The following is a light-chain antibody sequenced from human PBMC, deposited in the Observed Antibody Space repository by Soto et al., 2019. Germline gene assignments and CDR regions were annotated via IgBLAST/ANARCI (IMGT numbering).Light chain of an antibody. J-gene: IGKJ1*01. Sequence: EIVLTQSPGTLSLSPGERATLSCRASQSVSSSYLAWYQQKPGQAPRLLIYGISDRATGIPDRFSGSGSGTDFTLTISRLEPEDFAVYYCQQYGSSPTTFGQGTKVDI. CDR3: QQYGSSPTT. CDR1: QSVSSSY. CDR2: GIS. V-gene: IGKV3-20*01.